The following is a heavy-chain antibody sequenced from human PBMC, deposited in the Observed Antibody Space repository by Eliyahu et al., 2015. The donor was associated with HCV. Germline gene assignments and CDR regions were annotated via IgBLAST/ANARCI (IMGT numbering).Heavy chain of an antibody. CDR2: INAGNGNT. D-gene: IGHD3-10*01. CDR1: GYTFTSYX. CDR3: ARVPGYGSGSYAYYYYGMDV. J-gene: IGHJ6*02. V-gene: IGHV1-3*01. Sequence: QVQLVQSGAEVTKPGASXKVSCXASGYTFTSYXXHWVRQAPGQRLEWXGWINAGNGNTKYSQKFQGRVTITRDTSASTAYMELSSLRSEDTAVYYCARVPGYGSGSYAYYYYGMDVWGQGTTVTVSS.